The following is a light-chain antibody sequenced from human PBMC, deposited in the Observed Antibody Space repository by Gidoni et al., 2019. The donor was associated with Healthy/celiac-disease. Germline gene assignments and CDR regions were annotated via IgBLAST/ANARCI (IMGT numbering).Light chain of an antibody. J-gene: IGLJ2*01. CDR1: STNVGNNY. Sequence: SVLTQPPPEPEAPGQKVTISCSGSSTNVGNNYGSWYQQPPGAAPKLLIYDNNKRPSGIPDRFSGSKSGTSATLGITGLQTGDEADYYCGTWDSGLSAGGVFGGGTKLTVL. V-gene: IGLV1-51*01. CDR2: DNN. CDR3: GTWDSGLSAGGV.